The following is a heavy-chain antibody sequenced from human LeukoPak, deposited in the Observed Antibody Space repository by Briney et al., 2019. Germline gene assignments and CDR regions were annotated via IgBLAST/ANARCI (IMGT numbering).Heavy chain of an antibody. CDR2: ISGSGGST. J-gene: IGHJ5*02. CDR1: GFTFSSYG. Sequence: GGSLRLSCAASGFTFSSYGMHWVRQAPGKGLEWVSAISGSGGSTYYADSVKGRFTISRDNSKSTLYLQMNSLRAEDTAVYYCAKGLITIFGVVPFWFDPWGQGTLVTVSS. CDR3: AKGLITIFGVVPFWFDP. V-gene: IGHV3-23*01. D-gene: IGHD3-3*01.